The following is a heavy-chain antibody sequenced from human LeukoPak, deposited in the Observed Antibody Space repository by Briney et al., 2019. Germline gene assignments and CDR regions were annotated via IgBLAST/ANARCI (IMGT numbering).Heavy chain of an antibody. CDR3: VKDVAVYPDAFDI. CDR2: ISSNGGST. Sequence: GGSLRLSCSASGFTFSSYAMHWVRQAPGKGLEYVSAISSNGGSTYYADSVKGRFTISRDNSKNTLYLQMSSLRAEDTAVYYCVKDVAVYPDAFDIWGQGTMVTVSS. J-gene: IGHJ3*02. D-gene: IGHD6-19*01. V-gene: IGHV3-64D*06. CDR1: GFTFSSYA.